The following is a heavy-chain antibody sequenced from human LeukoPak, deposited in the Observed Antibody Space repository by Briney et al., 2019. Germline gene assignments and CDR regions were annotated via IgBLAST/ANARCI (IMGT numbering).Heavy chain of an antibody. CDR2: ISSGGSNI. J-gene: IGHJ4*02. CDR1: GFTFRSYE. Sequence: GGSLRLSCAASGFTFRSYEMNWVRQAPGKGLEWVSYISSGGSNIYYADSVKGRFTISRDNAKNSLYLQMNSLRVEDTAVYYCARGGGLAARPLDYWGQGTLVTVSS. CDR3: ARGGGLAARPLDY. V-gene: IGHV3-48*03. D-gene: IGHD6-6*01.